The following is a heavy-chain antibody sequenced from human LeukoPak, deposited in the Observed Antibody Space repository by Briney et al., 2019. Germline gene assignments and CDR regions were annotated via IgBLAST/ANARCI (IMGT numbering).Heavy chain of an antibody. CDR3: ARGPPESTSSDY. CDR2: MNPDTTNT. CDR1: GYTFSSYD. Sequence: ASVTVSCKASGYTFSSYDINWVRQATGQGLEWLGWMNPDTTNTGYAQKFQGRVTMTSNTPMNTAYMELRNLTSEDTAVYYCARGPPESTSSDYWGQGTPVTVSS. J-gene: IGHJ4*02. V-gene: IGHV1-8*01. D-gene: IGHD2-2*01.